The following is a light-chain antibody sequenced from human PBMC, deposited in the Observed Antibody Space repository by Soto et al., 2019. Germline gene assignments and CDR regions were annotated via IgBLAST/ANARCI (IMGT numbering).Light chain of an antibody. CDR1: QTVSSSY. CDR2: GVS. Sequence: THSPGTLSLSAGEIATLSFRGSQTVSSSYLAWYQQKPGQAPRLLIYGVSSRAPGIPDRFRGSGSGTDFTLSISRLEPEDFAVYYCQQYDDSSRTFGQRTKVDIK. V-gene: IGKV3-20*01. J-gene: IGKJ1*01. CDR3: QQYDDSSRT.